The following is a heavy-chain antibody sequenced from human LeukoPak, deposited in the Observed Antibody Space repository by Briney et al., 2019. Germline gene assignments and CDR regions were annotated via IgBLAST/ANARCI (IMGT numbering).Heavy chain of an antibody. CDR1: GGSISTYY. V-gene: IGHV4-59*01. CDR3: VREEDGVVDDAFDV. J-gene: IGHJ3*01. D-gene: IGHD2-8*01. CDR2: IHHTGTT. Sequence: PSETLSLTCTVSGGSISTYYWSWIRQLPGKGLEWIGFIHHTGTTISNPSLKSRVTISADTSKNQFSLKLRSVTAADTAVYFCVREEDGVVDDAFDVWGPGTMVTVSS.